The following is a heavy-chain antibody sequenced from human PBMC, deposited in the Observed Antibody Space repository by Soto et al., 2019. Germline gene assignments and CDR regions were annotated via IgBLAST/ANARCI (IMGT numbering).Heavy chain of an antibody. CDR2: MNPNSGNT. V-gene: IGHV1-8*01. CDR3: ARALPGYYYYYMDV. CDR1: GYTFTRYD. Sequence: ASVKVSCKASGYTFTRYDINWVRQATGQGLEWMGWMNPNSGNTGYAQKFQGRVTMTRNTSISTAYMELSSLRSEDTAVYYCARALPGYYYYYMDVWGKGTTVTVSS. J-gene: IGHJ6*03.